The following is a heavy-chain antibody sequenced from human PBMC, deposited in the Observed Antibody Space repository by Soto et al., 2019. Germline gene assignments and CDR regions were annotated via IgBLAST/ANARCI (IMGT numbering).Heavy chain of an antibody. V-gene: IGHV3-33*01. J-gene: IGHJ5*02. CDR2: IRYDGSNK. CDR1: GFTFSSYV. D-gene: IGHD3-22*01. CDR3: ARAFDSSRGYYGDWFDP. Sequence: QVQLVESGGGVVQPGRSLRLSCAASGFTFSSYVMHWVRQAPGKGLEWVAVIRYDGSNKYYADSVKGRFTISRDNSMNTLYLQMNSLRVEDTAVYYCARAFDSSRGYYGDWFDPWGQGTLVTVSS.